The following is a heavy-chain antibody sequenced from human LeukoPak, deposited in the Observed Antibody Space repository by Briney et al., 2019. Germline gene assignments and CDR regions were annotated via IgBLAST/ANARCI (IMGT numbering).Heavy chain of an antibody. CDR1: GGSFSGYY. CDR3: ARVRDHAFDI. V-gene: IGHV4-34*01. CDR2: INHSGST. Sequence: ASETLSLPCAVYGGSFSGYYWSWIRQIPAKGLEWIGEINHSGSTNYNPSLKSRVTISEDTSKNQFSLNLTSVTAADTAVYYCARVRDHAFDIWGQGTMVTVSS. J-gene: IGHJ3*02.